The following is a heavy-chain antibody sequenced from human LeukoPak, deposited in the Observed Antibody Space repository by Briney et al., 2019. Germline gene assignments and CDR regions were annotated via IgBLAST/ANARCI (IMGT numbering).Heavy chain of an antibody. D-gene: IGHD4-17*01. CDR3: ARDINSDPTVIFDH. Sequence: GGSLRLSCAASGFTFSSYSMNWVRQAPGKGLEWVSSISSSSSYIYYADSVKGRFTISRDNAKNSLYLQMNSLRAEDTAVYYCARDINSDPTVIFDHWGQGTLVTVSS. CDR1: GFTFSSYS. J-gene: IGHJ4*02. V-gene: IGHV3-21*01. CDR2: ISSSSSYI.